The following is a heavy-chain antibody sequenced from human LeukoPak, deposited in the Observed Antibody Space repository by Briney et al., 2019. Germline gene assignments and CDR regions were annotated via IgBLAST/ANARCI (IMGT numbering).Heavy chain of an antibody. CDR3: ARHGSGHDY. V-gene: IGHV4-34*01. Sequence: SETLSLTCAVYGGSFSGYYWSWIRQPPGKGLEWIGEINHSGSTNYNPSLKSRVTIAVDTSKNQFSLKLSSVTAADTAVYYCARHGSGHDYWGQGTLVTVSS. J-gene: IGHJ4*02. D-gene: IGHD3-10*01. CDR1: GGSFSGYY. CDR2: INHSGST.